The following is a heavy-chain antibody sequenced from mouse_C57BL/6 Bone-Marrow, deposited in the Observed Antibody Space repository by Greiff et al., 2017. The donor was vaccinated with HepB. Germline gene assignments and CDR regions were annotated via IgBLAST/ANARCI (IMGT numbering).Heavy chain of an antibody. CDR2: INPNNGGT. D-gene: IGHD1-1*01. CDR1: GYTFTDYY. V-gene: IGHV1-26*01. CDR3: AREGVYYYGSPYFDY. Sequence: EVQLQQSGPELVKPGASVKISCKASGYTFTDYYMNWVKQSHGKSLEWIGDINPNNGGTSYNQKFKGKATLTVDKSSSTAYMELRSLTSEDSAFYYCAREGVYYYGSPYFDYWGQGTTLTVSS. J-gene: IGHJ2*01.